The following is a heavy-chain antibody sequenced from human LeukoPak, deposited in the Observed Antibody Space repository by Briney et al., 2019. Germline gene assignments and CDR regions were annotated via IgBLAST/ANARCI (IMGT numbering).Heavy chain of an antibody. V-gene: IGHV1-24*01. Sequence: ASVKVSCKVSGYTLTELSMHWVRQAPGKGLEWMGGFGPEDGETIYAQKFQGRVTMTEDTSTDTAYMELSSLRSEDMAVYYCACRDGYNWDYWGQGTLVTVSS. CDR1: GYTLTELS. D-gene: IGHD5-24*01. CDR2: FGPEDGET. CDR3: ACRDGYNWDY. J-gene: IGHJ4*02.